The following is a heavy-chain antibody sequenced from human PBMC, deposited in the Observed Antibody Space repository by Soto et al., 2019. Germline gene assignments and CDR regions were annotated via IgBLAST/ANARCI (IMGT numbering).Heavy chain of an antibody. CDR1: GGFVSSGSYY. D-gene: IGHD1-1*01. CDR3: ARVERGTATNDVDAFDI. CDR2: MSHSGGT. V-gene: IGHV4-61*01. J-gene: IGHJ3*02. Sequence: PSETLSLTCAVYGGFVSSGSYYWSWIRQPPGKGLEWIGEMSHSGGTHFNPSLKRRVTISVDTSKNQFSLKMSSVTAADTALYYCARVERGTATNDVDAFDIWGPGTMVTGSS.